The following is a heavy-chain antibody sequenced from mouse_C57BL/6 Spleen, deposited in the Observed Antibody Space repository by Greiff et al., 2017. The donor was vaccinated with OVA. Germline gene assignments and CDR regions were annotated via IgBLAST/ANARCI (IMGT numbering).Heavy chain of an antibody. CDR2: IDPSDSYT. J-gene: IGHJ1*03. CDR1: GYTFTSYW. D-gene: IGHD1-1*01. CDR3: ARYYGSSYGYFDV. V-gene: IGHV1-69*01. Sequence: VQLQQPGAELVMPGASVKLSCKASGYTFTSYWMHWVKQRPGQGLEWIGEIDPSDSYTNYNQKFKGKSTLTVDQSSSTAYMQLSRLTSEDSAVYYCARYYGSSYGYFDVWGTGTTVTVSS.